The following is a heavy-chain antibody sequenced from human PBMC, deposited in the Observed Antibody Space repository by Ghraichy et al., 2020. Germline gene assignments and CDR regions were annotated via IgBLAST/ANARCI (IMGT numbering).Heavy chain of an antibody. D-gene: IGHD3-22*01. CDR3: ARAAPEYYYDSSCYYGLWLDAFDI. V-gene: IGHV3-33*01. J-gene: IGHJ3*02. Sequence: GGSLRLSCAASGFTFSSYGMHWVRQAPGKGLEWVAVIWYDGSNKYYADSVKGRFTISRDNSKNTLYLKMNSLRAKETAVYYCARAAPEYYYDSSCYYGLWLDAFDIWGQGTMVTVSS. CDR2: IWYDGSNK. CDR1: GFTFSSYG.